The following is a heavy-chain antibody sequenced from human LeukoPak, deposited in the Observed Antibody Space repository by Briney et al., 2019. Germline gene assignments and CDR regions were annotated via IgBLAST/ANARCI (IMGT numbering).Heavy chain of an antibody. D-gene: IGHD3-10*01. CDR2: IYYSGST. J-gene: IGHJ3*02. Sequence: SETLSLTCTVSGDSISNYYWNWIRQPPGKGLEWIGYIYYSGSTNYNPSLKSRVTISVDTSKNQFSLKLSSVTAADTAVYYCARDLWFGAGRVFDIWGQGTMVTVSS. CDR3: ARDLWFGAGRVFDI. V-gene: IGHV4-59*12. CDR1: GDSISNYY.